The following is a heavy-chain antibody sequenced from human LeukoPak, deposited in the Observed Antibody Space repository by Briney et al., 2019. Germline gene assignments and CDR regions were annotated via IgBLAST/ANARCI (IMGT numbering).Heavy chain of an antibody. J-gene: IGHJ6*03. CDR1: GGTFSSYA. CDR2: IIPIFGTA. Sequence: GSSVKVTCKASGGTFSSYAISWVRQAPGQGLEWMGRIIPIFGTANYAQKFQGRVTITTDESTSTAYMELSSLRSEDTAVYYCAREKSNWGANYYYYYMDVWGKGTTVTVSS. CDR3: AREKSNWGANYYYYYMDV. V-gene: IGHV1-69*05. D-gene: IGHD7-27*01.